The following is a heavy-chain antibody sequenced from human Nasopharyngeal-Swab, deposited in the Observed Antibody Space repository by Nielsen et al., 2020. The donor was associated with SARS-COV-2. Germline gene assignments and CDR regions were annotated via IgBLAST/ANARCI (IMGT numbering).Heavy chain of an antibody. V-gene: IGHV3-30*18. D-gene: IGHD2-15*01. CDR2: ISYDGSNK. J-gene: IGHJ6*02. CDR1: GFTFSSYG. CDR3: AKDWGPVVVVAAGGYYYGMDV. Sequence: GESLKISCAASGFTFSSYGIHWVRQAPGKGLEWVAVISYDGSNKYYADSVKGRFTISSDNSKNTLYLQINSLRAEDTAVYYCAKDWGPVVVVAAGGYYYGMDVWGQGTTVTVSS.